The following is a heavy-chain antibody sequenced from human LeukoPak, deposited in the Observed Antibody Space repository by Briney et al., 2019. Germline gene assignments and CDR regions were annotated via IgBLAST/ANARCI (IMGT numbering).Heavy chain of an antibody. V-gene: IGHV5-51*01. J-gene: IGHJ6*02. CDR1: GSTFTSYW. CDR3: ATYYDSSGYPSGVGGMDV. CDR2: IYPGDSDT. D-gene: IGHD3-22*01. Sequence: GGSLQISGQGSGSTFTSYWIGWARQLPGKGLEWMGIIYPGDSDTRYSPSFQGQVTISADKSISTAYLQWSSLKASDTAMYYCATYYDSSGYPSGVGGMDVWGQGTTVTVSS.